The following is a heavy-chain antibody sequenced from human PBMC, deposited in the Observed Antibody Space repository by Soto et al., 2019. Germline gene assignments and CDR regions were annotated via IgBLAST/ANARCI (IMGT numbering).Heavy chain of an antibody. D-gene: IGHD2-2*01. V-gene: IGHV3-74*03. J-gene: IGHJ3*02. Sequence: EVQLVESGGDLVQPGGSLRVSCAASGFTFSGHWMHWVRQVPGKGLEWVSRINTDGASSAYADSVKGRFTISRDNAKNTLYLQMNGLRADDTAVYYCAREAGYCSRTSCYRRAFDTWGQGTTVTVS. CDR3: AREAGYCSRTSCYRRAFDT. CDR1: GFTFSGHW. CDR2: INTDGASS.